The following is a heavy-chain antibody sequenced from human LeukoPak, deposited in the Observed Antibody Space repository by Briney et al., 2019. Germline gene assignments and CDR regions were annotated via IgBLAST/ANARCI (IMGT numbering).Heavy chain of an antibody. Sequence: PGGSLRLSCAASGFTFSSYALHWVRQAPGKGLAWVAVISYDGSNKYYAHSVKGRFTISRDNSKNTLYLQMNSLRAEDTAVYYCARRTQPYYFDYWGQGTLVTVSS. CDR1: GFTFSSYA. J-gene: IGHJ4*02. CDR2: ISYDGSNK. V-gene: IGHV3-30*04. CDR3: ARRTQPYYFDY. D-gene: IGHD6-13*01.